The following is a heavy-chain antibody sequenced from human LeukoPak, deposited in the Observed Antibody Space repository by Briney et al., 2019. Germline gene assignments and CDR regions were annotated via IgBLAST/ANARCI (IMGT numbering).Heavy chain of an antibody. CDR3: ARRRGEDIVATIGPGDWFDP. J-gene: IGHJ5*02. V-gene: IGHV4-39*01. CDR1: GGSISSSSYY. D-gene: IGHD5-12*01. CDR2: IYYSGST. Sequence: PSETLSLTCTVSGGSISSSSYYWGWIRQPPGKGLEWIGSIYYSGSTYYNPSLKSRVTISVDTSKNQFSLKLSSVTAADTAVYYCARRRGEDIVATIGPGDWFDPWGQGTLVTVSS.